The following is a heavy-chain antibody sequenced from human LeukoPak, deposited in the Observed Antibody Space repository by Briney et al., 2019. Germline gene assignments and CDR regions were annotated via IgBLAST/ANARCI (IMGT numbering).Heavy chain of an antibody. V-gene: IGHV4-38-2*02. D-gene: IGHD3-3*01. CDR2: IYHSGST. CDR1: GYSISSGYY. Sequence: ETLSLTCTVSGYSISSGYYWGWIRQPPGKGLEWIGSIYHSGSTNYNPSLKSRVTMSVDTSKNQFSLKLSSVTAADTAVYYCAREKTIFRSLDYWGQGTLVTVSS. J-gene: IGHJ4*02. CDR3: AREKTIFRSLDY.